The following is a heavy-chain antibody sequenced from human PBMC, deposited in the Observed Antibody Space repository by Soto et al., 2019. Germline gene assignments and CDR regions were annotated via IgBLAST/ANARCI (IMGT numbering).Heavy chain of an antibody. V-gene: IGHV1-69*02. CDR2: ICPLTDIP. CDR1: GGTFRNYP. Sequence: QVQLVQSGTEVKKPGSSVKVSCKASGGTFRNYPINWVRQAPGQGIEWMGSICPLTDIPDYAQNFQARLTISADKSTSTAYMELSNLTSDDTAMYFCARGPLVVLNYFESWGQGTLVTVSS. J-gene: IGHJ4*02. CDR3: ARGPLVVLNYFES.